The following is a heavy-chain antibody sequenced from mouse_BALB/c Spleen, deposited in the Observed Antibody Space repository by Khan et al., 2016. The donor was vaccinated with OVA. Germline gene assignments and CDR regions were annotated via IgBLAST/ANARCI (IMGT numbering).Heavy chain of an antibody. Sequence: QVQLQQSGAELARPGASVKLSCKASGYTFTDYYINWVKQRIGQGLEWIGEISPGSGDTYYNERFKGKATLTADKSTSPAYMQLSSLTSEASAVYFCARRNYFGYTFAYWGQGTLVTVSA. D-gene: IGHD1-2*01. CDR3: ARRNYFGYTFAY. CDR2: ISPGSGDT. CDR1: GYTFTDYY. V-gene: IGHV1-77*01. J-gene: IGHJ3*01.